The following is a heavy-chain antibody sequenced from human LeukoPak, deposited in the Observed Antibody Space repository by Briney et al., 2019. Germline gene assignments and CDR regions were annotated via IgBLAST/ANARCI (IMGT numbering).Heavy chain of an antibody. CDR3: ARDLSSSGLQGGVLDY. CDR1: GFTFSSYA. V-gene: IGHV3-30-3*01. J-gene: IGHJ4*02. D-gene: IGHD6-13*01. CDR2: ISYDGSNK. Sequence: GGSLRLSCAASGFTFSSYAMHWVRQAPGKGLEWVAVISYDGSNKYYADSVKGRFTISRDNSKNTLYLQMNSLRAEDTAVYYCARDLSSSGLQGGVLDYWGQGTLVTVSS.